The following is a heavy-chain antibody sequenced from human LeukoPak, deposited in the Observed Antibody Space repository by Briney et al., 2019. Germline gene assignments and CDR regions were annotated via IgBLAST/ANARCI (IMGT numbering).Heavy chain of an antibody. CDR3: TRGSIAYYYMDV. V-gene: IGHV4-59*01. D-gene: IGHD3-22*01. CDR2: IYYRVTS. CDR1: GDSINTYY. Sequence: PSETLSLTCTVSGDSINTYYWSWIRQPPGKGLEWVGYIYYRVTSDYNPSLKSRVTISVDTSKNQFSLKLSSVTAADTAVYYCTRGSIAYYYMDVWGKGTTVTISS. J-gene: IGHJ6*03.